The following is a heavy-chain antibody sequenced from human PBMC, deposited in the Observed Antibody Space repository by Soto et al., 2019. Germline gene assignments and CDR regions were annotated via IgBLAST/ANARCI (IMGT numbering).Heavy chain of an antibody. CDR1: GFTFSSYW. V-gene: IGHV3-7*01. D-gene: IGHD2-8*01. Sequence: GGSLRLSCAASGFTFSSYWMSWVRQAPGRSLEWVANINFGGGEKYHVDSVEGRFDISRDNPKNSLYLEMNSLRAEDTAVYYCARSDKNGSVDYWGRGLLVTVSS. CDR2: INFGGGEK. CDR3: ARSDKNGSVDY. J-gene: IGHJ4*02.